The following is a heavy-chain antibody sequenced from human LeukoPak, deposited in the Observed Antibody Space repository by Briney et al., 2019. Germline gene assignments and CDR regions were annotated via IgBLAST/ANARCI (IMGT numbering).Heavy chain of an antibody. CDR1: GFTFSSYE. Sequence: PGGSLRLSCAASGFTFSSYEMNWVRQAPGKGLEWVSYISSSGSTIYYADSVKGRFTISRDNAKNSLYLQMNSLRAEDTAVYYCARDGRVVTTDYWGQGTLVTVSS. V-gene: IGHV3-48*03. D-gene: IGHD4-17*01. CDR2: ISSSGSTI. J-gene: IGHJ4*02. CDR3: ARDGRVVTTDY.